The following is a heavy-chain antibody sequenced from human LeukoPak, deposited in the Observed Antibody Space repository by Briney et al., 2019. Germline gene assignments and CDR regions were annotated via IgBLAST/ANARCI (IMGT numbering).Heavy chain of an antibody. V-gene: IGHV3-30-3*01. CDR1: GITLSSFS. CDR3: ARGVVKRSYFDY. CDR2: ISYDGSNK. J-gene: IGHJ4*02. Sequence: GGSLRLSCAASGITLSSFSMHWVRQAPGRGLEWVAVISYDGSNKFYADSVKGRFTISRDNSKNTLYLQMNSLRAEDTAVYYCARGVVKRSYFDYWGQGTLVTVSS.